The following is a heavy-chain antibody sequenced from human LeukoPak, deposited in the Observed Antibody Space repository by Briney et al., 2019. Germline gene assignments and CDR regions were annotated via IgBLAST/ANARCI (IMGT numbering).Heavy chain of an antibody. Sequence: SSQTLSLTCTVSGGSISSGGYYWSWIRQHPGKGLEWIGYIYYSGNTFYNPSLKSRVTMSVDTSKNQFSLRLSSVTAADIAVYYCAGDCSGGSCSRDAFDIWGQGTMVTVSS. V-gene: IGHV4-31*03. CDR1: GGSISSGGYY. D-gene: IGHD2-15*01. J-gene: IGHJ3*02. CDR2: IYYSGNT. CDR3: AGDCSGGSCSRDAFDI.